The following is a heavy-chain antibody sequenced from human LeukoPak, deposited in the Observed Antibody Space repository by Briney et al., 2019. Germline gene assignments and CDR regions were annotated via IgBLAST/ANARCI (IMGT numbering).Heavy chain of an antibody. CDR3: ARDGVVASRAFDI. D-gene: IGHD2-15*01. V-gene: IGHV4-4*07. Sequence: SETLSLTCNVSGGSISSYYWTWIRQPAGKGLEGIGRIYRSGNTNYNPSLKSRVTMSVDTSKNQFSLKLTSVTAADTAVYYCARDGVVASRAFDIWGQGTMVTVSS. CDR2: IYRSGNT. CDR1: GGSISSYY. J-gene: IGHJ3*02.